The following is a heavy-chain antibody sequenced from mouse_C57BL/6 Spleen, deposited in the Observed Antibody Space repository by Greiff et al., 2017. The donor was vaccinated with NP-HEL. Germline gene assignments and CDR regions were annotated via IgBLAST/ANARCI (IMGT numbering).Heavy chain of an antibody. CDR3: ARRYVHYYGSSYWYFDV. Sequence: EVKLMESGGDLVKPGGSLKLSCAASGFTFSSYGMSWVRQTPDKRLAWVATISSGGSYTYYPDSVKGRFTISRDNAKNTLYLQMSSLKSEDTAMYYCARRYVHYYGSSYWYFDVWGTGTTVTVSS. CDR1: GFTFSSYG. D-gene: IGHD1-1*01. V-gene: IGHV5-6*02. CDR2: ISSGGSYT. J-gene: IGHJ1*03.